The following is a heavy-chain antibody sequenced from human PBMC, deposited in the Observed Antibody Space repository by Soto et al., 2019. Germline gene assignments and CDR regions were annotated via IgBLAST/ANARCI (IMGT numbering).Heavy chain of an antibody. J-gene: IGHJ4*02. D-gene: IGHD6-13*01. Sequence: ESGGGVVQPGRSLRLSCAASGFTFSSYGMHWVRQAPGKGLEWVAVISYDGSNKYYADSVKGRFTISRDNSKNTLYLQMNSLRAEDTAVYYCTTLIAAAGTFDYWGQGTLVTVSS. CDR2: ISYDGSNK. V-gene: IGHV3-30*03. CDR3: TTLIAAAGTFDY. CDR1: GFTFSSYG.